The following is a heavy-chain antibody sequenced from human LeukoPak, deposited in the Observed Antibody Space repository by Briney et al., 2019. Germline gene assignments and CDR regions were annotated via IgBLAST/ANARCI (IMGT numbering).Heavy chain of an antibody. CDR1: GFTFSSYE. CDR3: ARVGWGKYQLPNYFDY. D-gene: IGHD2-2*01. V-gene: IGHV3-48*03. J-gene: IGHJ4*02. Sequence: PGGSLRLSCAASGFTFSSYEMNWVRQAPGKGLEWVSYISSSGSTIYYADSVKGRFTISRDNAKNSLYLQMNSLRAEDTAVYYCARVGWGKYQLPNYFDYWGQGTLVTVSP. CDR2: ISSSGSTI.